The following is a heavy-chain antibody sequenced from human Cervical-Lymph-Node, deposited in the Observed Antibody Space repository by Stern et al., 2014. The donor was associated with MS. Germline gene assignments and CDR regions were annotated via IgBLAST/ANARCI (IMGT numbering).Heavy chain of an antibody. CDR3: TRGDGIAAAGSFDY. D-gene: IGHD6-13*01. Sequence: EMQLVESGGGLVKPGRSLRLSCTASGFTFGDYAMSWFRQAPGKGLEWVGFIRSKAYGGTTEYAASVKGRFTISRDDSKSIAYLQMNSLKTEDTAVYYCTRGDGIAAAGSFDYWGQGTLVTVSS. CDR2: IRSKAYGGTT. J-gene: IGHJ4*02. CDR1: GFTFGDYA. V-gene: IGHV3-49*05.